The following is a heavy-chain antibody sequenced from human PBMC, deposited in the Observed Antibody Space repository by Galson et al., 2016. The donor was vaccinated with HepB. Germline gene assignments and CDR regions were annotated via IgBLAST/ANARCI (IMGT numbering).Heavy chain of an antibody. CDR2: TYYRSKRYN. V-gene: IGHV6-1*01. CDR3: ARRGSKEKGYFDL. D-gene: IGHD6-13*01. J-gene: IGHJ2*01. CDR1: GDSVSSHSVT. Sequence: FAISGDSVSSHSVTWNWIRQSPSRGLEWLGRTYYRSKRYNDYAVSVKSRMTINPDTSKNQFSLQLNSVTPEDTAVYYCARRGSKEKGYFDLWGRGTLVTVSS.